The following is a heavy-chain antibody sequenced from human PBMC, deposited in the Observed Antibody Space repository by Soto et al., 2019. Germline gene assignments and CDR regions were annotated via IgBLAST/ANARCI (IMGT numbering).Heavy chain of an antibody. CDR1: GGPFSSGGYY. V-gene: IGHV4-31*02. CDR2: IYQNGDT. CDR3: ARGDSTVSSVFDY. J-gene: IGHJ4*02. Sequence: KSSETLSLTCTVSGGPFSSGGYYWSRIRQEPGKGLEWIGYIYQNGDTSYNPSLKSRVTISADTSKTQFSLKLSSVTAADTAVYYCARGDSTVSSVFDYWGQGMLVTVSS. D-gene: IGHD4-17*01.